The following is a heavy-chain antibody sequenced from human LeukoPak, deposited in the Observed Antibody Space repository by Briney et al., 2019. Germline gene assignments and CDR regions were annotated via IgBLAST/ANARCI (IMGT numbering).Heavy chain of an antibody. J-gene: IGHJ6*02. Sequence: GGSLRLSCAASGFTFSTYSMNWVRQAPGKGLEWVANIKQDGSEKYYVDSVKGRFTISRDNAKNSLYLQMNSLRAEDTAVYYCARVIAVAGTVGFHYYGMDVWGQGTTVTVSS. D-gene: IGHD6-19*01. CDR1: GFTFSTYS. CDR2: IKQDGSEK. CDR3: ARVIAVAGTVGFHYYGMDV. V-gene: IGHV3-7*01.